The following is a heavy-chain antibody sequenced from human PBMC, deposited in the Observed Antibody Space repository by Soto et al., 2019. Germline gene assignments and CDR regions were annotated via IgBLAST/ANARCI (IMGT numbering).Heavy chain of an antibody. CDR1: GFTFSDHY. Sequence: EVQLVESGGALVQPGGSLRLSCAASGFTFSDHYMDWVRQAPGKGLEWVGRTRNKANSYTTEYAASVKGRFTISRDDSENSLYLQMTSLKTEDTAVYYCVRITVLLGGYYFDCWGQGTLVTVSS. D-gene: IGHD3-10*01. CDR3: VRITVLLGGYYFDC. CDR2: TRNKANSYTT. J-gene: IGHJ4*02. V-gene: IGHV3-72*01.